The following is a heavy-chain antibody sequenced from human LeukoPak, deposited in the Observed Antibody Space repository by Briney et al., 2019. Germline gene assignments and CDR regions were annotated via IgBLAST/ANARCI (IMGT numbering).Heavy chain of an antibody. J-gene: IGHJ4*02. V-gene: IGHV6-1*01. D-gene: IGHD3-16*01. CDR3: ARGNGYPFDY. Sequence: SQTLSLTCAISGDSLSSNSATWNWVRQSPSRGLEWLGRTYYRSKWYNDYAVSVKGRVTIIPDASKKQSSLQLNSVTPEDTAMYYCARGNGYPFDYWGQGTLVTVSS. CDR2: TYYRSKWYN. CDR1: GDSLSSNSAT.